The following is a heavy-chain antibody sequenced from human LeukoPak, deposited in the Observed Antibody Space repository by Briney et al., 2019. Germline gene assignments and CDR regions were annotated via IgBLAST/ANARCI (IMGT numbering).Heavy chain of an antibody. J-gene: IGHJ2*01. D-gene: IGHD2/OR15-2a*01. CDR2: ISPYNGNT. CDR1: GYTFSSYA. CDR3: ARDNTWYFDL. V-gene: IGHV1-18*01. Sequence: ASVKDSCTASGYTFSSYAISWVRQAPGQGLEWMGWISPYNGNTNSAQRFQGRVTMTTDTSTSAAYMELTSLRPDDTAVYYCARDNTWYFDLWGRGTLVTVSS.